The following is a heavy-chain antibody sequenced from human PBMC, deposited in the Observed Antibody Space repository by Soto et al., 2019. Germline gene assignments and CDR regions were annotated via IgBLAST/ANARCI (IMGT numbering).Heavy chain of an antibody. V-gene: IGHV3-23*01. Sequence: PGGSLRLSCAASGFTFSSYSMNWVRQAPGKGLEWVSAISGSGGTTYYADSVKGRFTISRDNSKNTLFLQMNSLRAEDAAIYYCPKSPNVISTSFDYWGQGRLVTVSS. J-gene: IGHJ4*02. CDR3: PKSPNVISTSFDY. D-gene: IGHD3-22*01. CDR1: GFTFSSYS. CDR2: ISGSGGTT.